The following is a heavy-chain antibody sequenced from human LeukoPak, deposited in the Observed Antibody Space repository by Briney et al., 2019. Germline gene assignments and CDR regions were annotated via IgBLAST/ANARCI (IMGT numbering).Heavy chain of an antibody. CDR1: GFTFSSYG. CDR2: ISYDGSSK. D-gene: IGHD5-12*01. J-gene: IGHJ4*02. CDR3: AKDRYSGYDSPYFDY. Sequence: GGSLRLSCAASGFTFSSYGMHWVRQAPGKGLEWVAVISYDGSSKYYADSVKGRFTISRDNSKNTLYLQMNSLRAEDTAVYYCAKDRYSGYDSPYFDYWGQGTLVTVSS. V-gene: IGHV3-30*18.